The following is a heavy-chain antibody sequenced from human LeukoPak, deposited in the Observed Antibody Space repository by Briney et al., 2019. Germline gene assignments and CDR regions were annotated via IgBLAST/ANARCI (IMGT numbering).Heavy chain of an antibody. D-gene: IGHD6-13*01. CDR2: ISWNSGSI. J-gene: IGHJ6*02. Sequence: GGSLRLSCAASGFTFDDYAMHWVRQAPGKGLEWVSGISWNSGSIGYADSVKGRFTISRDNAKDSLYLQMNSLRAEDTALYYCAKDGIAAAGTYYYYGMDVWGQGTTVTVSS. CDR1: GFTFDDYA. CDR3: AKDGIAAAGTYYYYGMDV. V-gene: IGHV3-9*01.